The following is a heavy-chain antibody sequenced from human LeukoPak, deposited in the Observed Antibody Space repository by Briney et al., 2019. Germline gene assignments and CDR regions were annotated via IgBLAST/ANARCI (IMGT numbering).Heavy chain of an antibody. Sequence: SVKVSCKASGGTFSSYAISWVRQDPGQGLEWMGGIIPIFGTANYAKKFQGRVTITAAKSTSTAYMELSSLRSEDTAVYYCAIRPTTVTTFYFDYWGQGTLVTVSS. J-gene: IGHJ4*02. CDR1: GGTFSSYA. V-gene: IGHV1-69*06. CDR3: AIRPTTVTTFYFDY. CDR2: IIPIFGTA. D-gene: IGHD4-17*01.